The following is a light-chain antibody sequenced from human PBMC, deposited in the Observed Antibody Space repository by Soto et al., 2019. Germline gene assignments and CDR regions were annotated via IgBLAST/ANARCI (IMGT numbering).Light chain of an antibody. Sequence: DIQMTQSPSSLSTSVGDRVTITCRASQSISSYLNWYQQKPGKAPKLLIYAASSLQSGVPSRFSGSGSGTDFTLTISSLQPEDFATYYCQQSYGTPFTFGPGTKVHIK. CDR1: QSISSY. V-gene: IGKV1-39*01. J-gene: IGKJ3*01. CDR3: QQSYGTPFT. CDR2: AAS.